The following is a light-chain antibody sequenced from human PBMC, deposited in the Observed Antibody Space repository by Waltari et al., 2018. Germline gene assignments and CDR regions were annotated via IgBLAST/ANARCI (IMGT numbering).Light chain of an antibody. Sequence: SYELTQPPSVSVSPGQTATITCSGDKLGGKYVCWYQKKPGQSPVVVIYHDNNRPSGIPERFSGSNSGNTATLTISGTQALDEADYYCQAWDSSTVVFGGGTKLTVL. J-gene: IGLJ3*02. CDR1: KLGGKY. CDR3: QAWDSSTVV. CDR2: HDN. V-gene: IGLV3-1*01.